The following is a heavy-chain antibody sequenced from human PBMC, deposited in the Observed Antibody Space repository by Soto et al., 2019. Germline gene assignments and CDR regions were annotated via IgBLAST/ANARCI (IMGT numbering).Heavy chain of an antibody. CDR1: GGTFGSYA. CDR3: ARGGYSSSFRFDY. V-gene: IGHV1-69*13. J-gene: IGHJ4*02. CDR2: IFPFIGST. D-gene: IGHD6-6*01. Sequence: SVKVSCKASGGTFGSYAINWVRQAPGQGLEWVGGIFPFIGSTNYAHGFQGRVTITADDLTTTAYMELSSLRSDDTAVYYCARGGYSSSFRFDYWGQGTLVTVSS.